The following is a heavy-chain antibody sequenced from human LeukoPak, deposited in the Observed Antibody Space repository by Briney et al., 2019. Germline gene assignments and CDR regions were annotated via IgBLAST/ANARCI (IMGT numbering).Heavy chain of an antibody. D-gene: IGHD3-22*01. V-gene: IGHV3-20*04. Sequence: GGSLRLSCAASGFTFDDYGISRARQAQGKGLGWVSGINWRGGSTGYADSVKGRFTISRDNAKNSLYLQMNSLRAEDTALYYCARASHYSDSSDYPDYWGQGTLVTVSS. CDR2: INWRGGST. J-gene: IGHJ4*02. CDR3: ARASHYSDSSDYPDY. CDR1: GFTFDDYG.